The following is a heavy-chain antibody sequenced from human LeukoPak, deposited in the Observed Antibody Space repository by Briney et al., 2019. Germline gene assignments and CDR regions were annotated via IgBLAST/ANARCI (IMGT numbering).Heavy chain of an antibody. J-gene: IGHJ4*02. CDR3: ARDRGWY. V-gene: IGHV3-30-3*01. CDR2: ISYDGSNK. CDR1: GFTFSSYA. D-gene: IGHD6-19*01. Sequence: GGSLKLSCAASGFTFSSYAMHWVRQAPGKGLEWVAVISYDGSNKYYADSVKGRFTISRDNSKNTLYLQMNSLRAEDTAVYYCARDRGWYWGQGTLVTVSS.